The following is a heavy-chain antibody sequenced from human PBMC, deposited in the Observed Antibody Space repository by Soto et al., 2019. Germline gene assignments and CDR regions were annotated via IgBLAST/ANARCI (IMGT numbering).Heavy chain of an antibody. CDR1: GFTFDDYA. J-gene: IGHJ6*02. V-gene: IGHV3-9*01. Sequence: GGSLRLSCAASGFTFDDYAMHWVRQAPGKGLEWVSGISWNSGSIGYADSVKGRFTISRDNAKNSLYLQMNSLRAEDTALYYCAKEGGSSSLYYYYYGMDVWGQGTTVTVSS. D-gene: IGHD6-6*01. CDR2: ISWNSGSI. CDR3: AKEGGSSSLYYYYYGMDV.